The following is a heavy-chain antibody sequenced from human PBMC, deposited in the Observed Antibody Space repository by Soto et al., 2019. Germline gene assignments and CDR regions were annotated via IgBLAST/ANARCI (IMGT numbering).Heavy chain of an antibody. J-gene: IGHJ6*03. CDR2: ITARGDDT. CDR3: AKDGHSVKWYYYMDV. Sequence: EVQLLESGGGLVQPGGSLRLSCAASGFTFSSHAMTWVRQVPGKGLEWVSTITARGDDTFYADSVKGRFTISRDNSENTVFLQMSSLRAADTAAYYCAKDGHSVKWYYYMDVWGKGTTVTVSS. D-gene: IGHD2-8*01. CDR1: GFTFSSHA. V-gene: IGHV3-23*01.